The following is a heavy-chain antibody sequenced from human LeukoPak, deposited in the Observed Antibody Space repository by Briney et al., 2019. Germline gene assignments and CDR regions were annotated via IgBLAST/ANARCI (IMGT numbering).Heavy chain of an antibody. CDR1: GFTFSSYA. V-gene: IGHV3-23*01. CDR3: AKISGSYSAASYYSYYGMDV. Sequence: GGSLRLSCAASGFTFSSYAMSWVRQAPGKGLEWVSAISGSGGSTYYADSVKGRFTISRDNSKNTLYLQMNSLRAEDTAVYYCAKISGSYSAASYYSYYGMDVWGQGTTVTVSS. J-gene: IGHJ6*02. CDR2: ISGSGGST. D-gene: IGHD1-26*01.